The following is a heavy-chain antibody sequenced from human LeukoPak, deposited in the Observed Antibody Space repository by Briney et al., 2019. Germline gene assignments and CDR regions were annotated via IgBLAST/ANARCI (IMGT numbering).Heavy chain of an antibody. CDR3: ARDQGYYDFWSGWLNWFDP. CDR2: ISSSGSTI. Sequence: GGSLRLSCAASGFTFSDYYMSWIRQAPGKGLEWVSYISSSGSTIYYADSVKGRFTISRDNAKNSLYLQMNSLRAEDTAVYYCARDQGYYDFWSGWLNWFDPWGQGTLVTVSS. D-gene: IGHD3-3*01. CDR1: GFTFSDYY. V-gene: IGHV3-11*01. J-gene: IGHJ5*02.